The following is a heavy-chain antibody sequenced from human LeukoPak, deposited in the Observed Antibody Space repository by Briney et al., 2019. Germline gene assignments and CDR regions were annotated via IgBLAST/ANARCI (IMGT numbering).Heavy chain of an antibody. Sequence: PGGSLRLSCAASGFTFSSYWMHWVRQAPGKGLVWVSRINGDGSRTRYADSVKGRFTISRDNAKNTLYPQMNSLRAEDTAVYYCARDLDYGGYSNFDYWGQGTLVTVSS. V-gene: IGHV3-74*01. D-gene: IGHD4-23*01. J-gene: IGHJ4*02. CDR2: INGDGSRT. CDR1: GFTFSSYW. CDR3: ARDLDYGGYSNFDY.